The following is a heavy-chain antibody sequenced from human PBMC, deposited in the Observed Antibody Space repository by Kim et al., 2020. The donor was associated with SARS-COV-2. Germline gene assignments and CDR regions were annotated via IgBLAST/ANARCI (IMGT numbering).Heavy chain of an antibody. CDR3: AKISSGYHGYFDY. V-gene: IGHV3-23*01. Sequence: YADSVKGRFTISRDNSKNTLYLQMNSLRAEDTAVYYCAKISSGYHGYFDYWGQGTLVTVSS. J-gene: IGHJ4*02. D-gene: IGHD3-22*01.